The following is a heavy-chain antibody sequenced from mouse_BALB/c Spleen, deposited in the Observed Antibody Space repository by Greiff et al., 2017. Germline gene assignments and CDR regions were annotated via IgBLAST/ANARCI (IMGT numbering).Heavy chain of an antibody. CDR2: INPDSSTI. J-gene: IGHJ4*01. D-gene: IGHD3-2*01. Sequence: EVKLQESGGGLVQPGGSLKLSCAASGFDFSRYWMSWVRQAPGKGLEWIGEINPDSSTINYTPSLKDKFIISRDNAKNTLYLQMSKVRSEDTALYYCARRQLGPLYYYAMDYWGQGTSVTVSS. CDR3: ARRQLGPLYYYAMDY. CDR1: GFDFSRYW. V-gene: IGHV4-1*02.